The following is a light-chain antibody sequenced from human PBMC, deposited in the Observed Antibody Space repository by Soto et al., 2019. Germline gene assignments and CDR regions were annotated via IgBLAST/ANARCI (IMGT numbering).Light chain of an antibody. CDR3: SSYAGRNNLV. V-gene: IGLV2-8*01. Sequence: QSALTQPPSASGSPGQSVTIPCTGTSSDVGGYNSVSWYQQHPGKVPKLMIYEVSKRPSGVPDRFSGSKSVNTASLTVSGLQAEDEADYYCSSYAGRNNLVFGGGTKLTVL. J-gene: IGLJ2*01. CDR1: SSDVGGYNS. CDR2: EVS.